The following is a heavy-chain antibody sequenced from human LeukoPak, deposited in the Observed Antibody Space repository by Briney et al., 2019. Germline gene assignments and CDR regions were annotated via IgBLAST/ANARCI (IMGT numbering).Heavy chain of an antibody. CDR1: GFTVSSNY. V-gene: IGHV3-66*01. J-gene: IGHJ4*02. CDR2: IYSGGST. CDR3: ARGSGTAMVNFDY. D-gene: IGHD5-18*01. Sequence: PGGSLRLSCAASGFTVSSNYMSWVRQAPGKGLEWVSIIYSGGSTYYADSVKGRFTISRDNSKNTLYLQMNSLRAEDTAVYYCARGSGTAMVNFDYWGQGTLVTVSS.